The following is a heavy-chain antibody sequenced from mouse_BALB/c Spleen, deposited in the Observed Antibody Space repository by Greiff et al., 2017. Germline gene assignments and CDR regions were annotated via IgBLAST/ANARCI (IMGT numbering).Heavy chain of an antibody. Sequence: VQLHQPGAELVRPGASVKLSCKASGYTFTSYWIKWVKQRPGQGLEWIGNIYPSDSYTNYNQMFKDKATLTVDKSSSTAYMQLSSPTSEDSAVYYCTYDYDAGFDYWGQGTTLTVSS. V-gene: IGHV1-69*02. CDR3: TYDYDAGFDY. D-gene: IGHD2-4*01. CDR1: GYTFTSYW. J-gene: IGHJ2*01. CDR2: IYPSDSYT.